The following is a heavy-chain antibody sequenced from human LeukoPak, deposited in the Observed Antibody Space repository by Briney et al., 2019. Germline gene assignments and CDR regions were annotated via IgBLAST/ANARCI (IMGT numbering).Heavy chain of an antibody. CDR2: IIPIFGTA. V-gene: IGHV1-69*13. Sequence: SVKVSCKASGGTFSSYAISWVRQAPGQGLEWMGGIIPIFGTANYAQKFQGRVTITADESTSTAYMELSSLRSEDTAVYYCARAYCYGSGSYDWGQGTLVTVSS. CDR3: ARAYCYGSGSYD. CDR1: GGTFSSYA. D-gene: IGHD3-10*01. J-gene: IGHJ4*02.